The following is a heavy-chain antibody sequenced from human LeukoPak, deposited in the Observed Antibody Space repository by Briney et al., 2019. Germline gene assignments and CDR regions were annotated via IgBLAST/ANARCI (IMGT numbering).Heavy chain of an antibody. V-gene: IGHV4-4*02. J-gene: IGHJ4*02. D-gene: IGHD2-8*01. CDR3: SRENGAFSPFGY. CDR1: GGSISNTNW. CDR2: ISLTGLT. Sequence: SETLSLTCGVSGGSISNTNWWSWVRPPPGQGLEWIGEISLTGLTHYNPSLESRVTVSLDKSKNHLSLNLTSVPAADTAVYYCSRENGAFSPFGYWGQGTLVTVLS.